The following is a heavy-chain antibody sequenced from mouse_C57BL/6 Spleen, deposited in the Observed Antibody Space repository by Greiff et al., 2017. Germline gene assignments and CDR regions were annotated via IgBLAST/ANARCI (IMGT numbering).Heavy chain of an antibody. D-gene: IGHD2-3*01. Sequence: EVQLQQSGPELVKPGASVKISCKASGYTFTDYYMNWVKQSHGKSLEWIGDINPNNGGTSYNQKFKGKATLTVDKSSSTAYMELRSLTSEDSAVYYCARDDGYYEASYWYFDVWGTGTTVTVSS. V-gene: IGHV1-26*01. CDR1: GYTFTDYY. CDR3: ARDDGYYEASYWYFDV. CDR2: INPNNGGT. J-gene: IGHJ1*03.